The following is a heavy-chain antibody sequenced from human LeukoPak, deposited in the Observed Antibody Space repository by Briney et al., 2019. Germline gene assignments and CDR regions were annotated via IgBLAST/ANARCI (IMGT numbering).Heavy chain of an antibody. J-gene: IGHJ4*02. CDR1: GFSFNSDW. CDR2: IKHDESEK. Sequence: QAGGSLRLSCAASGFSFNSDWMDWVRQAPGKGLEWEANIKHDESEKNYLDSVKGRFTISRDNAQNSLYLQMNGLRVEDTAVYYCTRRLDDWGQGTLVTVSS. V-gene: IGHV3-7*01. CDR3: TRRLDD. D-gene: IGHD3-16*01.